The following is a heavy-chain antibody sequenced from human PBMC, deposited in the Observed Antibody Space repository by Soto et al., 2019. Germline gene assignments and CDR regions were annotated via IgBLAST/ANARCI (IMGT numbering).Heavy chain of an antibody. Sequence: QITLKESGPTLVKPTQTLTLTCTFSGFSLSTSGVGVGWIRQPPGKALEWLALIYWDDDKRYSPSLKSRLTITKDTSKNLVVLTMTNMDPVDTATYYCAHSTLLVGAHYYFDYWRKGTLVTVSS. CDR2: IYWDDDK. CDR1: GFSLSTSGVG. J-gene: IGHJ4*02. D-gene: IGHD1-26*01. CDR3: AHSTLLVGAHYYFDY. V-gene: IGHV2-5*02.